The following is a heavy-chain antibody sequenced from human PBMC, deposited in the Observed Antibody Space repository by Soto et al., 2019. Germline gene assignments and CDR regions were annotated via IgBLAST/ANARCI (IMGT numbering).Heavy chain of an antibody. Sequence: SETLSLTCAVSGDSISSRGSSWAWIRQPPGKGLEWIGYIYHSGSTFYNPSLRSRVTISVDRSKNQFSLKVNSVTAADTAVYYCAGNFGISSWYLFDPWGQGALVTVSS. CDR3: AGNFGISSWYLFDP. J-gene: IGHJ5*02. CDR1: GDSISSRGSS. V-gene: IGHV4-30-2*01. D-gene: IGHD6-13*01. CDR2: IYHSGST.